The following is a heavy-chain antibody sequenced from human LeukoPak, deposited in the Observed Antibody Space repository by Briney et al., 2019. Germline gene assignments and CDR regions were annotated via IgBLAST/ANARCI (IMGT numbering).Heavy chain of an antibody. CDR2: ISSSGSTI. D-gene: IGHD6-13*01. J-gene: IGHJ3*02. V-gene: IGHV3-48*03. CDR3: AGSWSPYDAFDI. Sequence: GGSLRLSCTASGFTFSSYEMNWVRQAPGKGLEWVSYISSSGSTIYYADSVKGRFTISRDNAKNSLYLQMNSLRAEDTAVYYCAGSWSPYDAFDIWGQGTMVSVSS. CDR1: GFTFSSYE.